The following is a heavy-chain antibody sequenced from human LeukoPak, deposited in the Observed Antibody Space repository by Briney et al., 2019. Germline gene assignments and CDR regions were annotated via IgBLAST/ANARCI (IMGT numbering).Heavy chain of an antibody. D-gene: IGHD3-10*01. CDR3: AGSGGLSNQGAVFDY. J-gene: IGHJ4*02. CDR1: GDSITNHY. Sequence: SEILSLTCIVSGDSITNHYWSLIRRPPGKGLEWIGYIYYSGSINYNPSLKSRVTISVDTSRNQFSMKLNSVTAADTAVYYCAGSGGLSNQGAVFDYWGQGTLVTVSS. V-gene: IGHV4-59*11. CDR2: IYYSGSI.